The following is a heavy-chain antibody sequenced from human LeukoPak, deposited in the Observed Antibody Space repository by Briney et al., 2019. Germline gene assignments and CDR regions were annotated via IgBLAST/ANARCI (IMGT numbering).Heavy chain of an antibody. Sequence: ASVKVSCKASGYTFTDYYIHWVRQAPGQGPEWMGRINPNSAGTNYAQKFQGRVTMTRDTSISTAYMELSSLRSDDTAVYYCARPNRGEQDYYYYYYMDVWGKGTTITVSS. D-gene: IGHD1-14*01. CDR2: INPNSAGT. CDR1: GYTFTDYY. V-gene: IGHV1-2*02. J-gene: IGHJ6*03. CDR3: ARPNRGEQDYYYYYYMDV.